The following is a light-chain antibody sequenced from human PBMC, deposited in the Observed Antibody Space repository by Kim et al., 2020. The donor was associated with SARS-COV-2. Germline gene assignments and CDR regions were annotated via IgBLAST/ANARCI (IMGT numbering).Light chain of an antibody. J-gene: IGKJ2*01. CDR2: KVS. CDR1: QSLVHSDGNTY. CDR3: MKGTYLRT. Sequence: DVVMTQSPLSLPVTLGQPASISCRSSQSLVHSDGNTYLNWFQQRPGQSPRRLISKVSNRDSGVPDRFSGSGSGTDFTLKISRVEAEDVGVYYCMKGTYLRTFGQGTKLEI. V-gene: IGKV2-30*02.